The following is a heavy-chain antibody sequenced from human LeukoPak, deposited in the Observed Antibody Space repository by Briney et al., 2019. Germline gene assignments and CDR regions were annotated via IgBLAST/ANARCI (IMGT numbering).Heavy chain of an antibody. Sequence: GGSLRLSCAVSGFIFNTYGMNWVRQTPGKGLEWVSTFSGGDGQTLYADSVRGRFTISRDSSRNTVSLQMNSLRVEDTAVYYCARGIYWSLDSWGQGTLLTVSS. J-gene: IGHJ4*02. CDR3: ARGIYWSLDS. D-gene: IGHD1-1*01. CDR1: GFIFNTYG. CDR2: FSGGDGQT. V-gene: IGHV3-23*01.